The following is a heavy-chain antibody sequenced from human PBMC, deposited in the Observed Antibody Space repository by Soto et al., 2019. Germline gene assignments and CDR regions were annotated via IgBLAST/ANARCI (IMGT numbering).Heavy chain of an antibody. Sequence: SETLSLTCTVSGDSISSYYWTWIRQPPGKGLEWIGYVYHSGSTNYNSASTNYNPSLNSRVTISADTSKSQFSLRLNSVTAADTAVYYCARGFRSSHFDYWGQGTLVTVSS. CDR1: GDSISSYY. CDR2: VYHSGSTNYNSAST. V-gene: IGHV4-59*01. CDR3: ARGFRSSHFDY. J-gene: IGHJ4*02.